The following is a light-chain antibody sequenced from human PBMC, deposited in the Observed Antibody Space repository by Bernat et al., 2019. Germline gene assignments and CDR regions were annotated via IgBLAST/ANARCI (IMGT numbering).Light chain of an antibody. CDR3: QQYNKDGT. CDR2: GAS. CDR1: QSVSSN. Sequence: EIVMTQSPATLSVSPGERATLSCRASQSVSSNLAWYQQKPGQAPRLLIYGASTRATGIPARFSGSGSGTEFTLTISSLQSEDFAVYYCQQYNKDGTFGQGTKLEIK. V-gene: IGKV3-15*01. J-gene: IGKJ2*01.